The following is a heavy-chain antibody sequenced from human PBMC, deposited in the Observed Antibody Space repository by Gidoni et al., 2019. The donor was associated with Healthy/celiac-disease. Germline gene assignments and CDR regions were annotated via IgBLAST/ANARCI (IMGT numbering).Heavy chain of an antibody. V-gene: IGHV2-5*02. J-gene: IGHJ4*02. CDR1: GFSLSTSGVG. Sequence: QITLKESGPTLVKPTQTLTLTCTFSGFSLSTSGVGVGWIRQPPGKALEWLALIYWDDDKRYSPSLKSRLTITKDTSKNQVVLTMTNMDPVDTATYYCAHSPGPCYGSRSLPDYWGQGTLVTVSS. CDR3: AHSPGPCYGSRSLPDY. D-gene: IGHD3-10*01. CDR2: IYWDDDK.